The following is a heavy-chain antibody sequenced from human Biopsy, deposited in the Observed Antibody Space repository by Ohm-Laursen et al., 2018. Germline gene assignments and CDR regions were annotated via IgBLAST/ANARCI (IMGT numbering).Heavy chain of an antibody. V-gene: IGHV1-46*01. CDR2: LTPSGSTP. D-gene: IGHD6-19*01. CDR3: ARNTGWYGDLYYFDY. Sequence: ASVKVSCQASGYRFTSYYLPWVRQAPGQGLAWLGLLTPSGSTPSYPPIFPGRVTLTRATSKSTVYMELSSLRSADTAVYFCARNTGWYGDLYYFDYWGQGTLVTVSS. CDR1: GYRFTSYY. J-gene: IGHJ4*02.